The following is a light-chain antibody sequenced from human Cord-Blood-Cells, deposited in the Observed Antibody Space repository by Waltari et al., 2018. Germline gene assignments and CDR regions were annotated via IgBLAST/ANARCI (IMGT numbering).Light chain of an antibody. Sequence: DIVMTQSPDSLAVSLGERAIINSNSSQSVLYSSNNKNYLAWYQQKPGQPPKLLIYWASTRESGVPDRFRGSGSGTDFTLTISSLQAEDVAVYYCQQYYSTPTFGQGTKVEIK. CDR1: QSVLYSSNNKNY. CDR2: WAS. V-gene: IGKV4-1*01. CDR3: QQYYSTPT. J-gene: IGKJ1*01.